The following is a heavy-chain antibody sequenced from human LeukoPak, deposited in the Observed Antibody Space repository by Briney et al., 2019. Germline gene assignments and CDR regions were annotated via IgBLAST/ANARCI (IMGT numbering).Heavy chain of an antibody. V-gene: IGHV3-21*01. CDR3: ARDRSYSSSAFDI. CDR1: GFTFSSYS. CDR2: ISSSSSYI. Sequence: GSLRLSCAASGFTFSSYSMNWVRQAPGKGLEWVSSISSSSSYIYYADSVKGRFTISRDNAKNSLYLQMNSLRAEDTAVYYCARDRSYSSSAFDIWGQGTMVTVSS. D-gene: IGHD6-6*01. J-gene: IGHJ3*02.